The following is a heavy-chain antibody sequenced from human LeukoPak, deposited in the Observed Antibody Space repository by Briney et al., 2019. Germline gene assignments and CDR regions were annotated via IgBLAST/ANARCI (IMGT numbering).Heavy chain of an antibody. CDR2: ISISSSYI. Sequence: GGSLRLSCAASGFTFSSYSMNWVRQAPGKGLEWVSSISISSSYIYYADSVKGRFSIARDKTKNSLYLQMNSLRAEDTAVYYCARGSSSGQTDFDYWGQGTLVTVSS. CDR1: GFTFSSYS. CDR3: ARGSSSGQTDFDY. V-gene: IGHV3-21*01. J-gene: IGHJ4*02. D-gene: IGHD6-19*01.